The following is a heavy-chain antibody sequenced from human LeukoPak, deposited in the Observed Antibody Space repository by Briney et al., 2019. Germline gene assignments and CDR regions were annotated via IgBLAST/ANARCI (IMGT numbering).Heavy chain of an antibody. CDR1: GFTVSSNY. Sequence: GGSLRLSCAASGFTVSSNYMSWVRQAPGKGLEWVSVIYSGGSTYYADSVKGRFTISRHNSKNTLYLQMNSLRAEDTAVYYCARVGSSWYSYYFDYWGQGTLVTVSS. J-gene: IGHJ4*02. CDR3: ARVGSSWYSYYFDY. CDR2: IYSGGST. V-gene: IGHV3-66*01. D-gene: IGHD6-13*01.